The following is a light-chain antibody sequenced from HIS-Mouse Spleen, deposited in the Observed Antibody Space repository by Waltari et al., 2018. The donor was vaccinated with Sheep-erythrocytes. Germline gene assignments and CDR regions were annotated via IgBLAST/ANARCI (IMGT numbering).Light chain of an antibody. CDR3: QQSYSTPPT. CDR1: QSISSY. Sequence: DIQMTQSPSSLSASVGDRVTIPCRASQSISSYLNWYQQKPGKASKLLIYAASSLQSGVPSRFSGSGSGTDFTLTNSSLQPEDFATYYCQQSYSTPPTFGGGTKVEIK. J-gene: IGKJ4*01. CDR2: AAS. V-gene: IGKV1-39*01.